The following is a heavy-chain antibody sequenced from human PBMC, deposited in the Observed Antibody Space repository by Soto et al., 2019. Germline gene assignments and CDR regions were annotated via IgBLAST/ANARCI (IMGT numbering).Heavy chain of an antibody. Sequence: SETLSLTCAVYGGSFSGYYWSWIRQPPGKGLGWIGEINHSGSTNYNPSLKSRVTISVDTSKNQFSLRLSSVTAADTAVYYCARGLDGIAVAGDPFDYWGQGTLVTVSS. CDR2: INHSGST. CDR3: ARGLDGIAVAGDPFDY. CDR1: GGSFSGYY. J-gene: IGHJ4*02. V-gene: IGHV4-34*01. D-gene: IGHD6-19*01.